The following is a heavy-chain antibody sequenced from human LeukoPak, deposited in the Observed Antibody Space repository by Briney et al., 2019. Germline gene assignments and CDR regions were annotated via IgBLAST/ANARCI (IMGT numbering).Heavy chain of an antibody. Sequence: GGSLRLSCAASGFTFSSYGMHWVRQAPGKGLEWVAVISYDGSNKYYADSVKGRFTISRDNSKNTLYLQMNSLRAEDTAVYYCAKDRYSSSWLPYDYWGQGTLVTVSS. CDR2: ISYDGSNK. D-gene: IGHD6-13*01. CDR1: GFTFSSYG. CDR3: AKDRYSSSWLPYDY. J-gene: IGHJ4*02. V-gene: IGHV3-30*18.